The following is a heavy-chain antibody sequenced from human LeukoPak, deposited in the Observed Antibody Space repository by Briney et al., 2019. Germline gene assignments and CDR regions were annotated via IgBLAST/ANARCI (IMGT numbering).Heavy chain of an antibody. J-gene: IGHJ4*02. Sequence: KPGGSLRLSCAASGFAFSSYSMNWVRQAPGKGLEWVSSISSSTYYIYYADSVKGRFTISRDNAKNSLYLQMNSLRAKDTAVYYCARGYSCSGGSCYFDNWGQGTLVTVSS. V-gene: IGHV3-21*01. CDR2: ISSSTYYI. CDR3: ARGYSCSGGSCYFDN. CDR1: GFAFSSYS. D-gene: IGHD2-15*01.